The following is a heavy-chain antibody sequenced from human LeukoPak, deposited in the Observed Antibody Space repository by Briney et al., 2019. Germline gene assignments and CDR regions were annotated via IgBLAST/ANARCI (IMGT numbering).Heavy chain of an antibody. D-gene: IGHD2-21*02. Sequence: GGSLRLSCRASGFSFTTYSMNWVRQAPGKGLEWVSSISSSSSYIYYADSVKGRFTISRDNAKNSLYLQMNSLRAEDTAVYYCARELPREVTLDYWGQGTLVTVSP. V-gene: IGHV3-21*01. CDR3: ARELPREVTLDY. J-gene: IGHJ4*01. CDR2: ISSSSSYI. CDR1: GFSFTTYS.